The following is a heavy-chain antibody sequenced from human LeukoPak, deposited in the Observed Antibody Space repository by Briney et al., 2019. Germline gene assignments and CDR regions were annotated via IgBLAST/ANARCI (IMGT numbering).Heavy chain of an antibody. CDR3: AREPQVNTVGATIRNFDS. CDR2: IYHSGST. V-gene: IGHV4-38-2*02. CDR1: GYSISSGYY. D-gene: IGHD1-26*01. J-gene: IGHJ4*02. Sequence: SETLSLTCAISGYSISSGYYWGWIRQPPGEGLELIGSIYHSGSTYYNPSLKSRVTISVDTSKNQSSLKLSSMTAADTALYYCAREPQVNTVGATIRNFDSWGQGTLVTVSS.